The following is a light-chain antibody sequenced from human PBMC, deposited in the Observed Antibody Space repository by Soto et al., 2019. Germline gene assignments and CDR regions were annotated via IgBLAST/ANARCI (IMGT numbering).Light chain of an antibody. CDR1: SSDVGGYNY. Sequence: QSALTQPASVSGSPGQSITISCTGTSSDVGGYNYVSWYQQYPGKAPKLMIYDVSNRPSGVSNRFSGSKSGNTASLTISGLQAEDEADYYCSSYTSSNTLYVFGTGTKVTVL. CDR2: DVS. V-gene: IGLV2-14*01. CDR3: SSYTSSNTLYV. J-gene: IGLJ1*01.